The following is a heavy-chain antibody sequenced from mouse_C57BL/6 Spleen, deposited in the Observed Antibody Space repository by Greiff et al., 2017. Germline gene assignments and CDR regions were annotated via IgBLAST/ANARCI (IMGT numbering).Heavy chain of an antibody. CDR1: GYTFTSYW. D-gene: IGHD1-1*01. CDR2: IDPSDSYT. Sequence: QVQLKQPGAELVMPGASVKLSCKASGYTFTSYWMHWVKQRPGQGLEWIGEIDPSDSYTNYNQKFKGKSTLTVDKSSSTAYMQLSSLTSEDSAVYYCARRDYYGSRAWFAYWGQGTLVTVSA. J-gene: IGHJ3*01. V-gene: IGHV1-69*01. CDR3: ARRDYYGSRAWFAY.